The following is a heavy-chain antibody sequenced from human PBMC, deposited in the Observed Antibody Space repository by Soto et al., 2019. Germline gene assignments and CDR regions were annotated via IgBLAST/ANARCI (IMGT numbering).Heavy chain of an antibody. CDR3: ARVPNYYYYYGMDV. Sequence: PSETLSLTCTVSGGSISSYYWSWIRQPPGKGLEYIGYIYDSGSTNYNPSLKSRVTISVDTSKNQFSLKLSSVTAADTALYYCARVPNYYYYYGMDVWGQGTTVTVSS. V-gene: IGHV4-59*08. J-gene: IGHJ6*02. CDR1: GGSISSYY. CDR2: IYDSGST.